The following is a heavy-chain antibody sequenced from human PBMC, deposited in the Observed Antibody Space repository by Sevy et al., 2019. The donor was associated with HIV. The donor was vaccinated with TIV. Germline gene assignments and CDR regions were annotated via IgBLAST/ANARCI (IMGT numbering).Heavy chain of an antibody. CDR3: AKTGMYYYYYGMDV. V-gene: IGHV3-9*01. CDR1: GFTFDDYA. Sequence: GGSLRLSCAASGFTFDDYAMHWVRQAPGKGLEWVSGISWNSGSIGYADSVKGRFTISRVNAKNSLYLHMNSLRAEDTALYDCAKTGMYYYYYGMDVWGQGTTVTVSS. CDR2: ISWNSGSI. D-gene: IGHD6-13*01. J-gene: IGHJ6*02.